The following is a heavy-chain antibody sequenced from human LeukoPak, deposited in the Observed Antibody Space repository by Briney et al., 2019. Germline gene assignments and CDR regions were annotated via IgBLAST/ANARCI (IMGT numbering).Heavy chain of an antibody. Sequence: SETLSPTCTVSGGSIRSNYWTWIRQPAGKGLEWIGHIYATGSTTYNPSLKSRVTMSVDTSKNQFSLKLSSVTAADTAVYYCAREYSGNGWYPLDYWGQGTLVTVSS. CDR1: GGSIRSNY. CDR2: IYATGST. D-gene: IGHD6-19*01. V-gene: IGHV4-4*07. J-gene: IGHJ4*02. CDR3: AREYSGNGWYPLDY.